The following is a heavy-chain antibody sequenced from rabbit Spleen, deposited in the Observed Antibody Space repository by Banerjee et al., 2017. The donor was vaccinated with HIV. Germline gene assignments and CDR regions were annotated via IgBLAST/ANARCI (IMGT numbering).Heavy chain of an antibody. CDR3: ARDTSSSFSSYGMDL. D-gene: IGHD1-1*01. Sequence: QEQLVESGGGLVQPEGSLTLTCTASGVSFSSSSYLCWVRQAPGKGLEWIACIGTDVSGFTYFATWAKGRFTVSKTSSTTVTLQMTSLTDADTATYFCARDTSSSFSSYGMDLWGQGTLVTVS. CDR2: IGTDVSGFT. V-gene: IGHV1S45*01. CDR1: GVSFSSSSY. J-gene: IGHJ6*01.